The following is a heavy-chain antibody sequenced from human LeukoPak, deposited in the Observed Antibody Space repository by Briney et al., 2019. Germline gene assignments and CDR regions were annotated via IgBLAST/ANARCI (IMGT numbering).Heavy chain of an antibody. CDR2: INPNSGGT. CDR1: GYTFTGYY. V-gene: IGHV1-2*02. CDR3: ARGIAARPGQEDWFDP. Sequence: ASVKVSCKASGYTFTGYYMHWVRQAPGQRLEWMGWINPNSGGTNYAQKFQGRVTMTRDTSISTAYMELSRLRSDDTAVYYCARGIAARPGQEDWFDPWGQGTLVTVSS. J-gene: IGHJ5*02. D-gene: IGHD6-6*01.